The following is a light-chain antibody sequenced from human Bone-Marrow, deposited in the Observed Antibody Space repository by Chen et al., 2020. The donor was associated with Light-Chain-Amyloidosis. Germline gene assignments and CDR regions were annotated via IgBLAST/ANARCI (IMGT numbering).Light chain of an antibody. CDR2: DDS. Sequence: SYVLTQPSSVSVAPVQTATISCGGNNIGSTSVHWYQQTPGQAPLLVVYDDSDRPSGIPERVSGSNSGNTATLTISRVEAGDEADYYCQVWDRSSDRPVFGGGTKLTVL. CDR3: QVWDRSSDRPV. J-gene: IGLJ3*02. CDR1: NIGSTS. V-gene: IGLV3-21*02.